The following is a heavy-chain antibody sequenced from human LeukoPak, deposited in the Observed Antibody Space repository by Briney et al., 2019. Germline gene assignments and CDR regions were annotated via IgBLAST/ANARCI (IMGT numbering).Heavy chain of an antibody. CDR2: IIPILGIA. CDR3: ARDKDGGKKYYYYDMDV. J-gene: IGHJ6*03. Sequence: SVKVSCKASGGTFSSYTISWVRQAPGQGLEWMGRIIPILGIANYAQKFQGRVTITADKSTSTAYMELSSLRSEDTAVYYCARDKDGGKKYYYYDMDVWGKGTTVTVSS. CDR1: GGTFSSYT. V-gene: IGHV1-69*04. D-gene: IGHD4-23*01.